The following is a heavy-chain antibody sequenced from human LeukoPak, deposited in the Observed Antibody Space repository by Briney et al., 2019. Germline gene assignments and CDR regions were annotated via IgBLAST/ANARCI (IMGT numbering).Heavy chain of an antibody. CDR3: AKSPGGRHHN. Sequence: QSGGSLRLSCAVSGFTFDDYAMYWVRQVPGKGLEWVSGINWNSDSIGYADSVKGRFTTSRDNAKNSLYLQMNSLRAEDTAVYYCAKSPGGRHHNWGQGTLVTVSS. V-gene: IGHV3-9*01. D-gene: IGHD3-16*01. CDR1: GFTFDDYA. J-gene: IGHJ4*02. CDR2: INWNSDSI.